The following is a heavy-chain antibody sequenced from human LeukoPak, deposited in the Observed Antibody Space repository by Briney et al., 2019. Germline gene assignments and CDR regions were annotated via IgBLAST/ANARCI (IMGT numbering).Heavy chain of an antibody. Sequence: SVKVSCKASGGTFSSYAISWVRQAPGQGLEWMGRIIPILGIANYAQKFQGRVTITADKSTSTAYMELSSPRSEDTAVYYCARAGYYDSSADFRFFDYWGQGTLVTVSS. CDR3: ARAGYYDSSADFRFFDY. V-gene: IGHV1-69*04. CDR1: GGTFSSYA. J-gene: IGHJ4*02. D-gene: IGHD3-22*01. CDR2: IIPILGIA.